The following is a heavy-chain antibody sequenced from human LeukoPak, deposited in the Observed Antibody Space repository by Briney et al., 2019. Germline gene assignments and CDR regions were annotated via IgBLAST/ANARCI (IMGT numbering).Heavy chain of an antibody. D-gene: IGHD6-19*01. Sequence: SETLSLTCTVSGYSISSGYYWGWIRQPPGKGLEWIGSIYHSGSTYYNPSLKSRVTMSVDTSKNQFSLKLSSVTAADTAVYYCARDREGYSSGWYPDSYYYYYMDVWGKGTTVTISS. CDR1: GYSISSGYY. V-gene: IGHV4-38-2*02. J-gene: IGHJ6*03. CDR3: ARDREGYSSGWYPDSYYYYYMDV. CDR2: IYHSGST.